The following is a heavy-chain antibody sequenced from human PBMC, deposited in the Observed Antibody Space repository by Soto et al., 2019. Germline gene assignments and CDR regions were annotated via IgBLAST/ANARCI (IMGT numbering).Heavy chain of an antibody. CDR2: ISRSSSLI. CDR1: GFTFSDYY. J-gene: IGHJ4*02. V-gene: IGHV3-11*01. CDR3: ARDIPEYSSVRYDKLDY. Sequence: GGSLRLSCAASGFTFSDYYMSWIRQAPGKGLEWVSHISRSSSLIYVADSVRGRFTVSRDNAKNLLYLQMNSLRAEDTAVYYCARDIPEYSSVRYDKLDYRGQRIPVTVSS. D-gene: IGHD6-19*01.